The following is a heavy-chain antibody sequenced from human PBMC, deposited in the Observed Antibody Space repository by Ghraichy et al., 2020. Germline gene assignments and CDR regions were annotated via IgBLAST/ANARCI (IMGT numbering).Heavy chain of an antibody. V-gene: IGHV4-30-2*01. CDR3: ARGQTAMVDRGWFDP. Sequence: SETLSLTCAVSGGSISSGGYSWSWIRQPPGKGLEWIGYIYHSGSTYYNPSLKSRVTISVDRSKNQFSLKLSSVTAADTAVYYCARGQTAMVDRGWFDPWGQGTLVTVSS. CDR2: IYHSGST. CDR1: GGSISSGGYS. J-gene: IGHJ5*02. D-gene: IGHD5-18*01.